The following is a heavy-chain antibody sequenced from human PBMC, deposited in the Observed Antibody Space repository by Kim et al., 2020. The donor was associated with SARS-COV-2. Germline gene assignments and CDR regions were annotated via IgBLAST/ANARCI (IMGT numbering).Heavy chain of an antibody. J-gene: IGHJ6*02. Sequence: AQKFQGRVTMTRDTSTSTVYMELSSLRSEDTAVYYCARVRRGSGGYGMDVWGQGTTVTVSS. CDR3: ARVRRGSGGYGMDV. D-gene: IGHD6-25*01. V-gene: IGHV1-46*01.